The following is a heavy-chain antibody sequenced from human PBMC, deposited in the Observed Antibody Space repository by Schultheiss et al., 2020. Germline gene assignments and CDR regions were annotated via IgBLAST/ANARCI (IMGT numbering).Heavy chain of an antibody. V-gene: IGHV1-2*05. J-gene: IGHJ6*02. CDR1: GYTFTDYY. Sequence: GESLKISCKASGYTFTDYYVHWVRQAPGQGLEWMGRITPNSGDTRYGQKFQGRVTMTRDTSISTEYMELSRLTSDDTDVYYCAREDKGGGMDVWGQGTTVTVSS. CDR2: ITPNSGDT. D-gene: IGHD3-16*01. CDR3: AREDKGGGMDV.